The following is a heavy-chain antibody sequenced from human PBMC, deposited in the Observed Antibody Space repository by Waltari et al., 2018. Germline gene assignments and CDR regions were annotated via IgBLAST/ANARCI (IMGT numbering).Heavy chain of an antibody. J-gene: IGHJ4*02. CDR3: ARKAGSGYPYGPFYYDN. CDR1: GFRFGDYW. D-gene: IGHD5-12*01. V-gene: IGHV3-74*01. Sequence: EVHLAESGGGVVQPGGALRLSCHGSGFRFGDYWMNWARQAPGKGLEWVSRINVDGGYISYGDSVKGRFTISRDNAKNTVFLQLNSLRADDTAVYFCARKAGSGYPYGPFYYDNWGQGTLVTVSS. CDR2: INVDGGYI.